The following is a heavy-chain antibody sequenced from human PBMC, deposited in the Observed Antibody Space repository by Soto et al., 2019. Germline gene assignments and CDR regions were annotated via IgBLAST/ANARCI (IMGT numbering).Heavy chain of an antibody. J-gene: IGHJ4*02. CDR1: GYTFTNKD. CDR3: ARWVVGADYSDY. D-gene: IGHD1-26*01. V-gene: IGHV1-8*01. Sequence: QVQLVQSGAEVKEPGASVRVSCKASGYTFTNKDISWVRQATGQGLEWMGWMNPISGNAGYAQKFQGRVSMTRNTSISTAYLELRSLRVEDTAVYYCARWVVGADYSDYWGQGTLVTVSS. CDR2: MNPISGNA.